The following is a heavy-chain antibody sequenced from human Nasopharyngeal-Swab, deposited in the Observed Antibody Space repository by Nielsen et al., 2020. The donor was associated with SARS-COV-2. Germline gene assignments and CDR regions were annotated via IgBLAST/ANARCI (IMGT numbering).Heavy chain of an antibody. CDR2: IKRDGSEK. CDR3: ARPGRHCDGGSCHPWGC. D-gene: IGHD2-15*01. V-gene: IGHV3-7*05. CDR1: GFTFTDYP. Sequence: GGSLRLSCVASGFTFTDYPMSWVRQAPGKGLEWVADIKRDGSEKYYAGAVKGRFTISRDDANNFLYLQMNSLRPEDTAVYYCARPGRHCDGGSCHPWGCWGRGTLVTVSS. J-gene: IGHJ4*02.